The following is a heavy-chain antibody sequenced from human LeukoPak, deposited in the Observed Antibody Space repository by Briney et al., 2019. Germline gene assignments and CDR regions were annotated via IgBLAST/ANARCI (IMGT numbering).Heavy chain of an antibody. CDR2: ISSDGGST. CDR1: GFTFSSHA. D-gene: IGHD4-17*01. CDR3: ARGDDYGEDFDY. J-gene: IGHJ4*02. V-gene: IGHV3-64*01. Sequence: GGSLRLSCAASGFTFSSHAMTWVRQAPGKGLEYVSAISSDGGSTYYANSVKGRFTISRDNSKNTLYLQMGSLRAEDMVVYYCARGDDYGEDFDYWGQGTLVTVSS.